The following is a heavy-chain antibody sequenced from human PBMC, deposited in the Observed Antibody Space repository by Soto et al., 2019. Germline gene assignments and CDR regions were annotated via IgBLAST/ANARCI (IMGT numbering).Heavy chain of an antibody. D-gene: IGHD5-12*01. CDR3: ARHLGGYEPI. V-gene: IGHV4-59*08. CDR1: GGSIISYD. Sequence: PSEPLCLTCTVSGGSIISYDWSWIRQPPGRGLEWIGYISNSESTKYNPSLKSRVNMSVDTSKNQFSLKLKSVTAADTAVYYCARHLGGYEPIWGQGTLVTVS. J-gene: IGHJ4*02. CDR2: ISNSEST.